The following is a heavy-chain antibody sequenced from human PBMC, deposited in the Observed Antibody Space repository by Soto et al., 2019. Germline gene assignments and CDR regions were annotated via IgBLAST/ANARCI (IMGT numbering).Heavy chain of an antibody. J-gene: IGHJ3*02. V-gene: IGHV3-66*04. D-gene: IGHD2-2*01. CDR2: IYSGGST. Sequence: EVQLVESGGGLVQPGGSLRLSCAASGFTVSSNYMSWVRQAPGKGLEWVSVIYSGGSTYYADSVKGRFTISRDNSKNTLYLQMNSLRAEDTAVYYCARHSSTTAVDAFDIWGQGTMVTVSS. CDR3: ARHSSTTAVDAFDI. CDR1: GFTVSSNY.